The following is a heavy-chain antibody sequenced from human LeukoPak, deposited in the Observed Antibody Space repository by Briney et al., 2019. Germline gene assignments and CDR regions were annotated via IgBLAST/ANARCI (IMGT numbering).Heavy chain of an antibody. CDR2: IIPILGMA. D-gene: IGHD1-26*01. V-gene: IGHV1-69*04. Sequence: SVKVSCKASGGTFSSYAISWVRQAPGQGLEWMGRIIPILGMANYAQKFQGRVTITRDTSASTAYMELSSLRSEDTAVYYCASVRATTFDYWGQGTLVTVSS. J-gene: IGHJ4*02. CDR3: ASVRATTFDY. CDR1: GGTFSSYA.